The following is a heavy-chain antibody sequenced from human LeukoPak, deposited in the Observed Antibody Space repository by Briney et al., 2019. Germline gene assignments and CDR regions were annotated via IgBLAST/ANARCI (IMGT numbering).Heavy chain of an antibody. CDR1: GGSVSSDYYY. V-gene: IGHV4-61*01. J-gene: IGHJ6*02. CDR3: ARDRVVVTAYYGMDV. D-gene: IGHD2-21*02. CDR2: IYYSGST. Sequence: SETLSLTCTASGGSVSSDYYYWSWIRQSPGKGLEWIGYIYYSGSTSYNPSLKSRVTISVDTSKNQLSLKLSSVTAADTAVYYCARDRVVVTAYYGMDVWGQGTTVTVSS.